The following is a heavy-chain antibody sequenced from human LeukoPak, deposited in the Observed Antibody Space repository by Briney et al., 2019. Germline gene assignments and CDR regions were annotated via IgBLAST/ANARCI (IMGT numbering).Heavy chain of an antibody. J-gene: IGHJ5*01. CDR1: GASISTNNFF. V-gene: IGHV4-39*01. CDR2: LRYSGAA. D-gene: IGHD6-19*01. Sequence: PSETLSLTCTVSGASISTNNFFWAWIRQPPGKGLEWIAMLRYSGAAYYNPSLKSRVTISLDTSKNQFSLKLSSVTAADTAVYYCASQRAWISAWQIDSWGQGSLVTVSS. CDR3: ASQRAWISAWQIDS.